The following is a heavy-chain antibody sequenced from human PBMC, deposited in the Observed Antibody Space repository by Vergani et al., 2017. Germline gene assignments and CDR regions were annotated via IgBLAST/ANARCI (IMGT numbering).Heavy chain of an antibody. J-gene: IGHJ4*02. CDR3: ARELADIVATPALSN. CDR1: GYTFTSYY. D-gene: IGHD5-12*01. V-gene: IGHV1-46*01. CDR2: INPSGGST. Sequence: QVQLVQSGAEVKKPGASVKVSCKASGYTFTSYYMHWVRQAPGQGLEWMGIINPSGGSTSYAQKFQGRVTMTRDTSTSTVYMELSSLRSEDTAVYYCARELADIVATPALSNWGQGTLVTVSS.